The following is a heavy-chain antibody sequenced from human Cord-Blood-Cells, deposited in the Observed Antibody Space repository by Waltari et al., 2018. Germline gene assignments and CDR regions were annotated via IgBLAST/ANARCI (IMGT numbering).Heavy chain of an antibody. V-gene: IGHV4-34*01. CDR2: INHSGST. CDR3: ARGPEDSSSFDY. CDR1: GGSFRGYY. Sequence: QVQLQQWGAGLLKPSETLSLTCAVYGGSFRGYYWSWIRQPPGKGLEWIGEINHSGSTNYNPSLKSRVTISVDTSKNQFSLKLSSVTAADTAVYYCARGPEDSSSFDYWGQGTLVTVSS. J-gene: IGHJ4*02. D-gene: IGHD6-13*01.